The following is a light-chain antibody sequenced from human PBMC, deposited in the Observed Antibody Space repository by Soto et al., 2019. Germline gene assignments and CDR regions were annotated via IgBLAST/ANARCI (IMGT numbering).Light chain of an antibody. Sequence: VLTQSPARLSLSHGGRAPLSCRASQTVSSFLAWYQQKPGQAPRLLIHDSSDRATGIPARFSGSGSGTDFTLTISSLEPEDVAVYYCQQRSNWPLTFGGGTKVDI. V-gene: IGKV3-11*01. CDR2: DSS. CDR1: QTVSSF. CDR3: QQRSNWPLT. J-gene: IGKJ4*01.